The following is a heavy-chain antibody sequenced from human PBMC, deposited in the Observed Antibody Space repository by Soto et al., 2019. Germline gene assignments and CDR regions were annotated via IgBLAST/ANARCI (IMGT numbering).Heavy chain of an antibody. J-gene: IGHJ4*02. V-gene: IGHV4-31*11. CDR3: ASRKSPPYFDY. Sequence: PSETLSLTCAVYGGSFSSGGYYWSWIRQHPGKGLEWIGYIYYSGSTYYNPSLKSRVTISIDTSKNQFSLKLSSVTAADTAVYYCASRKSPPYFDYWGQGTLVTVSS. CDR2: IYYSGST. CDR1: GGSFSSGGYY.